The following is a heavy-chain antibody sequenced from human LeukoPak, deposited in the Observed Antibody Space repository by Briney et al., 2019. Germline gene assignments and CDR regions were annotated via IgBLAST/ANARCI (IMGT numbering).Heavy chain of an antibody. CDR2: MNPNSGNT. D-gene: IGHD2/OR15-2a*01. Sequence: ASVKVSCKASGDTFTSYDINWVRQATGQGLEWMGWMNPNSGNTGYAQKFQGRVTMTRNTSISTAYMELSSLRSEDTAVYYCASFFKDYYYYGMDVWGQGTTVTVSS. V-gene: IGHV1-8*01. J-gene: IGHJ6*02. CDR1: GDTFTSYD. CDR3: ASFFKDYYYYGMDV.